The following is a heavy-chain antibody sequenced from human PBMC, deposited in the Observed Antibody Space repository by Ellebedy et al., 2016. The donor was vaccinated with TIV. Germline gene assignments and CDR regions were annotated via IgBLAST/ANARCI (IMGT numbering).Heavy chain of an antibody. V-gene: IGHV5-51*01. J-gene: IGHJ6*02. CDR2: IYPGDSDT. CDR3: ASSLLWFGEPWGMDV. CDR1: GYSFTSYW. D-gene: IGHD3-10*01. Sequence: GESLKISCKGSGYSFTSYWIGWVRQMPGKGLEWMGIIYPGDSDTRYSPSFQGQVTISADKSISTAYLQWSSLKASDTAMYYCASSLLWFGEPWGMDVWGQGTTVTVSS.